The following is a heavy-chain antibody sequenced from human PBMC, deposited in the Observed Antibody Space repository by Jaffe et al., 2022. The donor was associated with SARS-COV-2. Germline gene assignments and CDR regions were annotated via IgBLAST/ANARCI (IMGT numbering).Heavy chain of an antibody. CDR1: GYTFTSYD. D-gene: IGHD6-19*01. CDR2: MNPNSGNT. Sequence: QVQLVQSGAEVKKPGASVKVSCKASGYTFTSYDINWVRQATGQGLEWMGWMNPNSGNTGYAQKFQGRVTMTRNTSISTAYMELSSLRSEDTAVYYCARGAVEQWLVRRSTYYYYMDVWGKGTTVTVSS. V-gene: IGHV1-8*01. J-gene: IGHJ6*03. CDR3: ARGAVEQWLVRRSTYYYYMDV.